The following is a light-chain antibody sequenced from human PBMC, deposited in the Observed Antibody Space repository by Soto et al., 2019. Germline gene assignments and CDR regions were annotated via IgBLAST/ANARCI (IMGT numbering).Light chain of an antibody. V-gene: IGKV3-15*01. CDR3: QKYNNWPPSWT. J-gene: IGKJ1*01. CDR2: YAS. CDR1: QSVSNN. Sequence: EIVLTQSPGTLSLSPGERATLSCRASQSVSNNYLAWYQQKPGQAPRLLIYYASTRDTGVPARFSGSGSGTDFTLTISSLQSEDFAVYYCQKYNNWPPSWTFGQGTKVDIK.